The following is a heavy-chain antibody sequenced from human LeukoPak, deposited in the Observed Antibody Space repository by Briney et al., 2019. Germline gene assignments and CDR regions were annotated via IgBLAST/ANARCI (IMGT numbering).Heavy chain of an antibody. CDR2: ISAYNGNT. Sequence: ASVKVSCKASGYTFTSYGISWVRQAPGQGLEWMGWISAYNGNTNYAQKLQGRVTITRNTSISTAYMELSSLRSEDTAVYYCARGDFDLIDYWGQGTLVTVSS. CDR1: GYTFTSYG. V-gene: IGHV1-18*01. D-gene: IGHD3-9*01. J-gene: IGHJ4*02. CDR3: ARGDFDLIDY.